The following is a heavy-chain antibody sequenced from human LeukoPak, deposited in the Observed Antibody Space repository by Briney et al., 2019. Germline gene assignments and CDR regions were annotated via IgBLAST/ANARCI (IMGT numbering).Heavy chain of an antibody. CDR3: ARHRYYYDSSGYYAYPDAFDI. CDR1: GGSFSGYY. CDR2: IYTSGST. J-gene: IGHJ3*02. D-gene: IGHD3-22*01. V-gene: IGHV4-59*10. Sequence: SETLSLTCAVYGGSFSGYYWSWIRQPAGKGLEWIGRIYTSGSTNYNPSLKSRVTMSVDTSKNQFSLKLSSVTAADTAVYYCARHRYYYDSSGYYAYPDAFDIWGQGTMVTVSS.